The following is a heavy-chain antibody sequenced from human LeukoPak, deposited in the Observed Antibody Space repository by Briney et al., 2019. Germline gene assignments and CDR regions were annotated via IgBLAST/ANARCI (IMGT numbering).Heavy chain of an antibody. CDR2: IYTSGST. CDR1: GGSISSYY. CDR3: ARDHYYDSSGYYHFDY. J-gene: IGHJ4*02. Sequence: SETLSLTCTVSGGSISSYYWSWIRQPAGKGLEWIGRIYTSGSTNNNPSLKSRVTMSVDTSKNQFSLKLSSVTAADTAVYYCARDHYYDSSGYYHFDYWGQGTLVTVSS. D-gene: IGHD3-22*01. V-gene: IGHV4-4*07.